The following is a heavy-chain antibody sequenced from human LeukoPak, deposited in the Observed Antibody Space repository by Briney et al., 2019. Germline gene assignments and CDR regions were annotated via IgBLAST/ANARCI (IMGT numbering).Heavy chain of an antibody. J-gene: IGHJ5*02. V-gene: IGHV4-4*07. CDR2: THTSGST. Sequence: SETLSLTCTVSGGSMNNYFWTWIRQPAGKGLEWIGRTHTSGSTNYNPSIKSRVAMSLDTSKNQLSLKLRSVTGADTAVYYCGRIPAVFKDSAWNDAYIDPWGRGSLVTVSS. CDR3: GRIPAVFKDSAWNDAYIDP. D-gene: IGHD1-1*01. CDR1: GGSMNNYF.